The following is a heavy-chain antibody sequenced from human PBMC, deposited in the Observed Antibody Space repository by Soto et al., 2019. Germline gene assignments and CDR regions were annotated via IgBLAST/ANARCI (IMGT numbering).Heavy chain of an antibody. CDR3: VRGGTKTLRDWFDP. D-gene: IGHD1-1*01. Sequence: SETLSLTCTVSGASISGFYWSWIRKSAGKGLEWIGRIYATGTTDYNPSLKSRVMMSVDTSKKQFSLKLRSVTAADTAVYYCVRGGTKTLRDWFDPWGQGLSVTVSS. J-gene: IGHJ5*02. V-gene: IGHV4-4*07. CDR1: GASISGFY. CDR2: IYATGTT.